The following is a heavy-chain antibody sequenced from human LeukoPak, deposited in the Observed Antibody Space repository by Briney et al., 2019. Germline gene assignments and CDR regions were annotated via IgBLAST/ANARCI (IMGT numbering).Heavy chain of an antibody. CDR3: ARSEDSVFDY. Sequence: PSQTLSLTCTVSGGSISSGDYYWSWIRQPPGKGLEWIGEINHSGSTNYNPSLKSRVTISVDTSKNQFSLKLSSVTAADTAVYYCARSEDSVFDYWGQGTLVTVSS. CDR2: INHSGST. J-gene: IGHJ4*02. D-gene: IGHD2-15*01. CDR1: GGSISSGDYY. V-gene: IGHV4-30-4*08.